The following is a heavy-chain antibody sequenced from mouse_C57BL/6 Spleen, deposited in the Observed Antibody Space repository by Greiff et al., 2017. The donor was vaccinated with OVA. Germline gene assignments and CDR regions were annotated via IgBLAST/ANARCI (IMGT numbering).Heavy chain of an antibody. V-gene: IGHV1-81*01. CDR3: ARRVGNDPYFDV. CDR2: IYPRSGNT. D-gene: IGHD2-2*01. J-gene: IGHJ1*03. Sequence: QVQLQQSGAELARPGASVKLSCKASGYTFTSYGISWVKQRTGQGLEWIGEIYPRSGNTYYNEKFKGKATLTADKSSSTAYMELRSLTSEDSAVYFCARRVGNDPYFDVWGTGTTVTVSS. CDR1: GYTFTSYG.